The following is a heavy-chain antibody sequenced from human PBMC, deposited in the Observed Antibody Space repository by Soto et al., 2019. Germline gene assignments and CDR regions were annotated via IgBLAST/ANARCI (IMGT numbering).Heavy chain of an antibody. CDR1: SGSISSGSYY. CDR3: ARGGEIGSAPFFDY. Sequence: QVQLQESGPGLVKPSQTLSLTCTVSSGSISSGSYYWTWIRQHPGKGLEWIAYIYSRGSTYYNPSRKSRVTISVDTSKNQFSLKLSSVTAADTAVYYCARGGEIGSAPFFDYWGQGTLVTVSS. V-gene: IGHV4-31*03. J-gene: IGHJ4*02. CDR2: IYSRGST. D-gene: IGHD3-16*01.